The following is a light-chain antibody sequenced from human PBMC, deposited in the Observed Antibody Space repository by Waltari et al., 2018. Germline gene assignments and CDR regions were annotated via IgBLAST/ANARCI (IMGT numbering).Light chain of an antibody. CDR2: RVS. Sequence: DIQMTQSPSTLSASAGDRVSSTGRASQNVNSWLAWYHQRPGAAPKLLIYRVSSLASGVPSRFSGSGSGTEFSLTITSLQPDDLGTYYCQQYDNLRTFGQGTKLEI. V-gene: IGKV1-5*03. CDR3: QQYDNLRT. CDR1: QNVNSW. J-gene: IGKJ2*01.